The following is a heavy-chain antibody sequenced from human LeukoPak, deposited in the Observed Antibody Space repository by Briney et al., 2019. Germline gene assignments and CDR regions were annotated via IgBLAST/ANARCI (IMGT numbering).Heavy chain of an antibody. Sequence: PGGSLRLSCAASGFTFRSYATSWVRQAPGKGLEWVPAISGSGGGTYYADSVKGRFTISRDNSKNTLYLQMTSLRAEDTAVYYCAKATPLNYYGSGSYYDYWGQGTLVTVSS. V-gene: IGHV3-23*01. CDR3: AKATPLNYYGSGSYYDY. CDR1: GFTFRSYA. CDR2: ISGSGGGT. J-gene: IGHJ4*02. D-gene: IGHD3-10*01.